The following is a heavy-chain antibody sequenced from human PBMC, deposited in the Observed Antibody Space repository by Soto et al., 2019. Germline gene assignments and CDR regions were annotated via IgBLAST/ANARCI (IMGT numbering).Heavy chain of an antibody. CDR3: TTEPRDFWSGYYSFDY. Sequence: PGGSLRLSCAASGFTFSDAWMTWVLQAPGKXLEWVGRIKSKSDGGTTDYVAPVKGRFTISRDDSKKTLYLQMSSLKTEDTAVYYCTTEPRDFWSGYYSFDYWGQGTLVTVSS. CDR1: GFTFSDAW. J-gene: IGHJ4*02. D-gene: IGHD3-3*01. CDR2: IKSKSDGGTT. V-gene: IGHV3-15*01.